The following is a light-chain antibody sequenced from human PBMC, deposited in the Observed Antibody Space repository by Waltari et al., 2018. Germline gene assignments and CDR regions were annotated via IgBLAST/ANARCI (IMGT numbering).Light chain of an antibody. J-gene: IGLJ3*02. Sequence: SYELTQPPSASVSPGQTAKITCSGNDLPKRYAYWYQQESGQAPVLVMYEDIKRPAGSPWRFSDSISGTVATLTISGAHVEEEADYYFYSTDNSGDHRLFGGGSKLAVL. CDR3: YSTDNSGDHRL. V-gene: IGLV3-10*01. CDR2: EDI. CDR1: DLPKRY.